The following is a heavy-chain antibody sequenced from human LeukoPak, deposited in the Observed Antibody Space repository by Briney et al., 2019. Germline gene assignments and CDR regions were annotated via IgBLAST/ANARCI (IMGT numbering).Heavy chain of an antibody. D-gene: IGHD6-19*01. V-gene: IGHV4-39*07. CDR1: GGSSYNRIYY. J-gene: IGHJ4*02. CDR3: AREYTLYRSGWFLDY. Sequence: SETLSLTCTVSGGSSYNRIYYWGWIRQPPGKGLEWIGSIDYGGSTYYNPSLKSRATISVDTSKNQFSLKLSSVTAADTAVYYCAREYTLYRSGWFLDYWGQGTVVTVSS. CDR2: IDYGGST.